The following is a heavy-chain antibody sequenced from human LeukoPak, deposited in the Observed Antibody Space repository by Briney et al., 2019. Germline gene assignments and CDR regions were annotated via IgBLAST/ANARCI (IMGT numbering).Heavy chain of an antibody. V-gene: IGHV1-69*05. Sequence: SVKVSCKASGGTFSSYAISWVRQAPGQGLEWMGGIIPIFGTANYAQKFQGRVTITTDESTSTAYMELSSLRSEDMAEYYCAAGKLLWFGELLSGTFDYWGQGTLVTVSS. CDR3: AAGKLLWFGELLSGTFDY. CDR1: GGTFSSYA. D-gene: IGHD3-10*01. J-gene: IGHJ4*02. CDR2: IIPIFGTA.